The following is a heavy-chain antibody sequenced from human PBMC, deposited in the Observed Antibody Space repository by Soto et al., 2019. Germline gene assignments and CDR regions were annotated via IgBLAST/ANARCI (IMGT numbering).Heavy chain of an antibody. CDR1: GGSISNSNW. D-gene: IGHD1-26*01. CDR3: AHRPIVGAAI. Sequence: QVQLQESGPGLVKPSGTLSLTCAVFGGSISNSNWWTWVRQPPGKGLDWIGEIFHSGSTNYNSSLMGRVTISGDKSNTQFSLKLSYVTAADTAVYDCAHRPIVGAAIWGQGTLVTVYS. CDR2: IFHSGST. V-gene: IGHV4-4*02. J-gene: IGHJ4*02.